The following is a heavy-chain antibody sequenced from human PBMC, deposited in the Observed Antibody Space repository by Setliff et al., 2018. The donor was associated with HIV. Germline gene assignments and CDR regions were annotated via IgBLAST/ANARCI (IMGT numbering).Heavy chain of an antibody. CDR1: GFSFSSYW. Sequence: PGGSLRLSCAASGFSFSSYWMAWVRQAPGKGLEWVANIKQDGSEKYYVDSVKGRFTISRDNAKNSLYLQMNSLRAEDTAVYYCARDQGAYYYDSSGSPYGPIDYWGQGTLVTVSS. D-gene: IGHD3-22*01. CDR3: ARDQGAYYYDSSGSPYGPIDY. J-gene: IGHJ4*02. V-gene: IGHV3-7*01. CDR2: IKQDGSEK.